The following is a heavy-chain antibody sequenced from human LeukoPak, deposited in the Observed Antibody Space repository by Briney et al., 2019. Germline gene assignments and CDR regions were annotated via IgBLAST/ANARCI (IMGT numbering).Heavy chain of an antibody. J-gene: IGHJ4*02. CDR2: IYYSGST. CDR1: GGSISSSSYY. D-gene: IGHD3-10*01. V-gene: IGHV4-39*07. Sequence: SETLSPTCTVSGGSISSSSYYWGWIRQPPGKGLEWIGSIYYSGSTYYNPSLKSRVTISVDTSKNQFSLKLSSVTAADMAVYYCAREVVTMVRGAFDYWGQGTLVTVSS. CDR3: AREVVTMVRGAFDY.